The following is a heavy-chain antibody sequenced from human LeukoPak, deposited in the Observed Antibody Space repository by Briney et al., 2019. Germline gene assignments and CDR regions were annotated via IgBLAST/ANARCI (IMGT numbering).Heavy chain of an antibody. CDR2: ISYDGSNK. D-gene: IGHD5-18*01. CDR3: ARESGGYSYGYGFFDY. CDR1: GFTFSSYG. J-gene: IGHJ4*02. V-gene: IGHV3-30*03. Sequence: SGGSLRLSCAASGFTFSSYGMHWVRQAPGKGLEWVAVISYDGSNKYYADSVKGRFTISRDNAKNSLYLQMNCLRAEDTAVYYCARESGGYSYGYGFFDYWGQGTLVTVSS.